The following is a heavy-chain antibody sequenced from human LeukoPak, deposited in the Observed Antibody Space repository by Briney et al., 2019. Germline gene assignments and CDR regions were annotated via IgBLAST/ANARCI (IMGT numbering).Heavy chain of an antibody. D-gene: IGHD3-22*01. Sequence: GGSLRLSCAASGFTFSSYSMNWVRQAPGKGLEWVSYISSSSSTIYYADSVKGRFTISRDNAKNSLYLQMNSLRAEDTAVYYCARDREIYDSSGRADFGPNWFDPWGQGTLVTVSS. J-gene: IGHJ5*02. CDR1: GFTFSSYS. CDR3: ARDREIYDSSGRADFGPNWFDP. V-gene: IGHV3-48*01. CDR2: ISSSSSTI.